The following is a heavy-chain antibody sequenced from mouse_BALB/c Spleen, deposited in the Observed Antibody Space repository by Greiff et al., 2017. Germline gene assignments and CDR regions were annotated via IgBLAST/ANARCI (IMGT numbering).Heavy chain of an antibody. CDR1: GFSLTGYG. J-gene: IGHJ1*01. D-gene: IGHD2-4*01. CDR3: AREKGLGLYWYFDV. Sequence: QVQLKQSGPGLVAPSQSLSITCTVSGFSLTGYGVNWVRQPPGKGLEWLGMIWGDGSTDYNSALKSRLSISKDNSKSQVFLKMNSLQTDDTARYYCAREKGLGLYWYFDVWGAGTTVTVSS. CDR2: IWGDGST. V-gene: IGHV2-6-7*01.